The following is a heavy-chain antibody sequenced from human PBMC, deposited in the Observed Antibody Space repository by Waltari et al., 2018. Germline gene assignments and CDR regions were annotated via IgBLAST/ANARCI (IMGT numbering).Heavy chain of an antibody. Sequence: EVELVESGGGFVQPGGSLRLSCSTSGFTFSSTYMHWVRQAPGKGLMWVSQISPDARTTTYADSVKGRFTISRDNANNIMYLQMNSLRVEDAAMYFCVRDGGWARNIWRSFDRWGQGTLVTVSS. J-gene: IGHJ4*02. D-gene: IGHD3-9*01. CDR2: ISPDARTT. CDR1: GFTFSSTY. CDR3: VRDGGWARNIWRSFDR. V-gene: IGHV3-74*01.